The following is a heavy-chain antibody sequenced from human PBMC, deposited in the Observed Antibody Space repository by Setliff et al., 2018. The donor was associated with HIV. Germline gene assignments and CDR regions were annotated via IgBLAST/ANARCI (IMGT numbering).Heavy chain of an antibody. CDR1: GASIRGHY. CDR2: IYYSGNT. V-gene: IGHV4-59*08. J-gene: IGHJ3*02. D-gene: IGHD3-22*01. CDR3: ARSLVPSGYYYGRHAFDI. Sequence: SETLSLTCSVSGASIRGHYWSWIRQSPGKGLEWIGNIYYSGNTNYNPSFKSRVTISVDTSKNQFSLTVNSVTAADTAVYYCARSLVPSGYYYGRHAFDIWGQGTKVTVSS.